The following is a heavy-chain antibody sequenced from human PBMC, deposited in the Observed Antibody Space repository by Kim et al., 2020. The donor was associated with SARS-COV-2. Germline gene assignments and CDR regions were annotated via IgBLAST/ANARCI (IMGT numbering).Heavy chain of an antibody. J-gene: IGHJ4*01. V-gene: IGHV3-7*01. Sequence: GGSLRLSCAASGFSFSTFWMSWVRQAPGKGLEWVANIKQDGSDKYYVDSVKGLFTISRDNAKNSLYLQMNSLRAEDTAVYFCSRGASRVSDSAVFDYWG. CDR1: GFSFSTFW. D-gene: IGHD5-12*01. CDR3: SRGASRVSDSAVFDY. CDR2: IKQDGSDK.